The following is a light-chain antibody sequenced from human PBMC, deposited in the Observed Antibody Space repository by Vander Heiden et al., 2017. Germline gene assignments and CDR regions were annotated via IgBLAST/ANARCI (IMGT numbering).Light chain of an antibody. CDR1: QSISSW. V-gene: IGKV1-5*01. CDR3: QQYNSYSAYT. J-gene: IGKJ2*01. CDR2: DAA. Sequence: DIQMTQSPSTLSASVGASVTITCRARQSISSWLAWYQQKPGKAPKILMYDAASMESGVPSRFSGSGSGTEVTLTISSLQPDDFATYYCQQYNSYSAYTFGQGTKLEIK.